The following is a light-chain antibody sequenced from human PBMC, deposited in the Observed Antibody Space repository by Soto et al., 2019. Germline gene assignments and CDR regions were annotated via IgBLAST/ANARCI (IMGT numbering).Light chain of an antibody. J-gene: IGLJ2*01. CDR3: CSYAGSSTHVV. Sequence: QSVLTQPASVSGSPGQSITISCTGTSSDVGSYNLVPWYQQHPGKAPKLMIYEGSKRPSGVSNRFSGSKSGNTASLTISGLQAEDEADYYCCSYAGSSTHVVFGGGTKVTVL. V-gene: IGLV2-23*01. CDR2: EGS. CDR1: SSDVGSYNL.